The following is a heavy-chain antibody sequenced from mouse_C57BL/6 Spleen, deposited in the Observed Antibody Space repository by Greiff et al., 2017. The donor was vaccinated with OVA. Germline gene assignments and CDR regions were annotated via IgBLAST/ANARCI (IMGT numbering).Heavy chain of an antibody. CDR3: AFSSNWAGFAY. J-gene: IGHJ3*01. D-gene: IGHD4-1*01. CDR1: GYTFTDYN. V-gene: IGHV1-22*01. CDR2: INPNNGGT. Sequence: VQLQQSGPELVKPGASVKMSCKASGYTFTDYNMHWVKQSHGKSLEWIGYINPNNGGTSYNQKFKGKATLTVNTSSSTAYMELRSLTSEDSAVYYCAFSSNWAGFAYWGQGTLVTVSA.